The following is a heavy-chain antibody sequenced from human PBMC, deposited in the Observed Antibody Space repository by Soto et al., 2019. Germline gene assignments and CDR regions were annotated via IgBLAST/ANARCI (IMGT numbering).Heavy chain of an antibody. CDR1: GYTFTSYG. CDR3: ASGNVVTRYYGSGSYLFQSYYYGMDV. J-gene: IGHJ6*02. Sequence: ASVKVSCKASGYTFTSYGISWVRQAPGQGLEWMGWISAYNGNTNYAQKLQGRVTMTTDTSTSTAYMELRSLRSDDTAVYYCASGNVVTRYYGSGSYLFQSYYYGMDVWGQGTTVTVSS. D-gene: IGHD3-10*01. CDR2: ISAYNGNT. V-gene: IGHV1-18*01.